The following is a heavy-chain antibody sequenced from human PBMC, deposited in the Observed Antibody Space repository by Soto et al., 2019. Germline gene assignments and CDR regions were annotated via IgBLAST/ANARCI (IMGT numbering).Heavy chain of an antibody. CDR1: GGSISSSSYY. V-gene: IGHV4-39*07. D-gene: IGHD2-15*01. J-gene: IGHJ5*02. Sequence: PEETLSLTCTVSGGSISSSSYYWGWIRQPPGKGLEWIGSIYYSGSTYYNPSLKSRVTISVDTSKNQFSLKLSSVTAADTAVYYCARDRGYCSGGSCLNWFDPWGQGTLVTVSS. CDR2: IYYSGST. CDR3: ARDRGYCSGGSCLNWFDP.